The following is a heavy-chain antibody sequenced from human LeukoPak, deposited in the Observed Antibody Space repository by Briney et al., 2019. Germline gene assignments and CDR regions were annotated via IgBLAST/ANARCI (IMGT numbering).Heavy chain of an antibody. J-gene: IGHJ4*02. CDR1: GFTFSAHS. Sequence: PGGSLRLSCAASGFTFSAHSMNWVRQAPGKGLEWISHISSSGTTIYYADSVKGRFTISRDNSKNTLYLQMNSLRAEDTAVYYCARDLAPIAVAGTGLDYWGQGTLVTVSS. CDR3: ARDLAPIAVAGTGLDY. D-gene: IGHD6-19*01. CDR2: ISSSGTTI. V-gene: IGHV3-48*01.